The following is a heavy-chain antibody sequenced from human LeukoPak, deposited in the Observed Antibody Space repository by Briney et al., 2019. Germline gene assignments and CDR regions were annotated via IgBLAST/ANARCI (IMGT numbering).Heavy chain of an antibody. D-gene: IGHD6-13*01. J-gene: IGHJ4*02. V-gene: IGHV3-30*04. CDR2: LPPDGSYQ. Sequence: GRSLRLSCATSGFTFSDYTMQWVRQAPGKGLEWVALLPPDGSYQYYADSLKGRFTISRDNFKNALYLQMNSLRLEDTAVYYCARGLHDRSWYGAHWGQGTLLSVSS. CDR1: GFTFSDYT. CDR3: ARGLHDRSWYGAH.